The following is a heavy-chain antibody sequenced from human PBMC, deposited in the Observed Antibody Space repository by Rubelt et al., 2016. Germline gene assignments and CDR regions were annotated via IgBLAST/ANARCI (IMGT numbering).Heavy chain of an antibody. CDR1: GFTFSSYW. J-gene: IGHJ4*02. Sequence: VQLVESGGGVVQPGRSLRLSCAASGFTFSSYWMHWVRQAPGKGLVWVSAISGSLGSTYYADSVKGRFTISRDNSKNTLYLQMNSLRAEDTAVYYCAKSIQLGSQFDYWGQGTLVTVSS. CDR3: AKSIQLGSQFDY. V-gene: IGHV3-23*04. D-gene: IGHD5-18*01. CDR2: ISGSLGST.